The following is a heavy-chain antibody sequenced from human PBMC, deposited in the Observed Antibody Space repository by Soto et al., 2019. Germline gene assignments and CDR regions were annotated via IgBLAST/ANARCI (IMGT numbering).Heavy chain of an antibody. V-gene: IGHV4-61*01. CDR3: ARGRYSSGWYDS. Sequence: SETLSLTCTVSGGSVTSGTYSWTWIWQPPGKELECIGYVSSSGTTNYNPSLRSRVGISLDTSKNQFSLKLNSVTAADTAVYYCARGRYSSGWYDSWGQGTLVTVSS. D-gene: IGHD6-19*01. CDR1: GGSVTSGTYS. CDR2: VSSSGTT. J-gene: IGHJ5*01.